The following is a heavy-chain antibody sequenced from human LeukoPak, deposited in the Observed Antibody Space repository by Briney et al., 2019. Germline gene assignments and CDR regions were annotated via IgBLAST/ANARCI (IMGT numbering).Heavy chain of an antibody. Sequence: SETLSLTCTVSGGSISSYYWSWIRQPPGKGLEWIGHIYYSGITNYNPSLKSRVTISVDTSKNQFSLKLSSVTAADTAVYYCARLIWGSDDISGVGAFDIWGQGTMVTVSS. D-gene: IGHD3-16*01. CDR3: ARLIWGSDDISGVGAFDI. V-gene: IGHV4-59*01. J-gene: IGHJ3*02. CDR1: GGSISSYY. CDR2: IYYSGIT.